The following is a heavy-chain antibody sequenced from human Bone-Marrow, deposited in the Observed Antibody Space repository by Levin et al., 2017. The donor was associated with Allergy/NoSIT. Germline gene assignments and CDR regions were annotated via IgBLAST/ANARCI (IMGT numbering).Heavy chain of an antibody. J-gene: IGHJ4*02. Sequence: LSLTCAASGFTFSDYAMSWVRQAPGKGLEWIAALSGGGENKYYTNSVKGRFTISRDNSKNTLHLQMNSLRVEDSALYYCANSWSYGGRDCWTYKFDYWGLGTLVTVSS. V-gene: IGHV3-23*01. D-gene: IGHD2-21*02. CDR1: GFTFSDYA. CDR3: ANSWSYGGRDCWTYKFDY. CDR2: LSGGGENK.